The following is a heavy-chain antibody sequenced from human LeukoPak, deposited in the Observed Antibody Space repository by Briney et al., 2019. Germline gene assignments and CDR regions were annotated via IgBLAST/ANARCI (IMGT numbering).Heavy chain of an antibody. J-gene: IGHJ6*02. CDR2: ISYDGSNK. CDR1: GFTFTSYG. V-gene: IGHV3-30*18. D-gene: IGHD3-10*01. CDR3: AKSLWPFGELPHYYYYGMGV. Sequence: GGSLRLSCAASGFTFTSYGMHWVRQAPGKGLEWVAVISYDGSNKYYADSVKGRFTISRDNSKNTLYLQMNSLRAEDTAVYYCAKSLWPFGELPHYYYYGMGVWGQGTTVTVSS.